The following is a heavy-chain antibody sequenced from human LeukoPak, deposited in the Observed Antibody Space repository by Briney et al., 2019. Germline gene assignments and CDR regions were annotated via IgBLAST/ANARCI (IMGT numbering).Heavy chain of an antibody. CDR2: IYYSGST. D-gene: IGHD3-3*01. CDR3: ARSNDYDFSTFDP. CDR1: GGSSSSHY. J-gene: IGHJ5*02. Sequence: SETLSLKCTVWGGSSSSHYWRWMGQPRGKGLVGIGYIYYSGSTNYNPSLKSRVTISVDTSKNQFSLKLSSVTAADTAVYYCARSNDYDFSTFDPWGQGTLVTVSS. V-gene: IGHV4-59*11.